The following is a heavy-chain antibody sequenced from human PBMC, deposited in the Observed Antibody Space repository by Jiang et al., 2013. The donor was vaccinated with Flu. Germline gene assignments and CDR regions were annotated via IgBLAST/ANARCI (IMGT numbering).Heavy chain of an antibody. CDR1: GYSISSGYY. CDR2: IYHSGST. CDR3: ARVESDYYDSSGYYYGNWFDP. Sequence: SGPGLVKPSETLSLTCAVSGYSISSGYYWGWIRQPPGKGLEWIGSIYHSGSTYYNPSLKSRVTISVDTSKNQFSLKLSSVTAADTAVYYCARVESDYYDSSGYYYGNWFDPWGQGTLVTVSS. D-gene: IGHD3-22*01. J-gene: IGHJ5*02. V-gene: IGHV4-38-2*01.